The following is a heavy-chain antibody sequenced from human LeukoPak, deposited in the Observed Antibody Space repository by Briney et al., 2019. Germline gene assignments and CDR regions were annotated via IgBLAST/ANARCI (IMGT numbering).Heavy chain of an antibody. CDR2: IYYSGST. D-gene: IGHD1-26*01. CDR3: ARSWNDQKWELLSY. CDR1: GGSISSYY. V-gene: IGHV4-59*08. Sequence: SETLSLTCTVSGGSISSYYWSWLRQPPGKGLEWIGYIYYSGSTNYNPSLKSRVTISVDTSKNQFSLKLSSVTAADTAVYYCARSWNDQKWELLSYWGQGTLVTVSS. J-gene: IGHJ4*02.